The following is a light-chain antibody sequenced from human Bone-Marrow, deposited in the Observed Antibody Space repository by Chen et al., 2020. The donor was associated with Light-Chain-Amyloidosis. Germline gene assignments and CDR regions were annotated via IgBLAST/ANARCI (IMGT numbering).Light chain of an antibody. J-gene: IGLJ2*01. CDR3: QSADSSGTYEVI. CDR2: RDT. CDR1: DLPTKY. V-gene: IGLV3-25*03. Sequence: YELTQPPSVPVSPGQTARITCSGDDLPTKYAYWYQQKPGQAPVLVIHRDTERPSGISERFSGSSSGTTATLTISGVQAEDEADYHCQSADSSGTYEVIFGGGTKLTVL.